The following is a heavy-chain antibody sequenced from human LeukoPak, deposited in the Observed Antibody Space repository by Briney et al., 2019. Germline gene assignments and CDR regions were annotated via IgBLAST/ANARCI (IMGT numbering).Heavy chain of an antibody. CDR2: ITGVGGNT. CDR3: AKDAVRGSGRINWFDT. V-gene: IGHV3-23*01. Sequence: QSGGSLRLSCATSEFTFGSYAMTWVRQAPGKGLEWVSGITGVGGNTYYADSVKGRFTISRDNSKNTLYLQMNSLRAEDTAAYYCAKDAVRGSGRINWFDTWGQGTLVTVSS. CDR1: EFTFGSYA. D-gene: IGHD3-10*01. J-gene: IGHJ5*02.